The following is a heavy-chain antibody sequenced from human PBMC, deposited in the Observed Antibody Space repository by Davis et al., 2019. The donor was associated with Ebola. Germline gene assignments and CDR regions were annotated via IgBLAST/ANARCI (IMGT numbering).Heavy chain of an antibody. CDR3: ARGPYYDFWSGYSGGMDV. J-gene: IGHJ6*02. V-gene: IGHV1-8*02. Sequence: ASVKVSCKASGGTFSSYAINWVRQATGQGLEWMGWMNPNSGNTAYAQKFQGRVTMTRNTSISTAYMELSSLRSEDTAVYYCARGPYYDFWSGYSGGMDVWGQGTTVTVSS. D-gene: IGHD3-3*01. CDR1: GGTFSSYA. CDR2: MNPNSGNT.